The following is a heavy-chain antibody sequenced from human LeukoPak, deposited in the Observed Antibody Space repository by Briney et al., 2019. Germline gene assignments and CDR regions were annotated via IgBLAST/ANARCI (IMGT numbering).Heavy chain of an antibody. V-gene: IGHV3-23*01. Sequence: GGSLRLSCAASGFTFSTYAITWVRQGPGKGLVWVSAIRPDGDRTYYTDSVRGRFTISRDNSRDTVYLQVNSLRVEDTAVYYCAREQSGNRGWYTVDYWGQGTLVTVSS. CDR3: AREQSGNRGWYTVDY. CDR2: IRPDGDRT. J-gene: IGHJ4*02. D-gene: IGHD6-19*01. CDR1: GFTFSTYA.